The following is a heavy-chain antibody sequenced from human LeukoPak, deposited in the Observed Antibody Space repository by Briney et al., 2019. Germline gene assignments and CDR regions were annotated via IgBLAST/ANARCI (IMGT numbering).Heavy chain of an antibody. CDR3: ARLWFGACYFDY. Sequence: PSETLSLTCTVSGGSISSSSYYWGWIRQPPGKGLAWIGNIFHSGSTYYNPSLKSRVTISVDTSRSQFSLKLNSVTAADTAVYYCARLWFGACYFDYWGQGTLVTVSS. V-gene: IGHV4-39*01. CDR2: IFHSGST. CDR1: GGSISSSSYY. J-gene: IGHJ4*02. D-gene: IGHD3-10*01.